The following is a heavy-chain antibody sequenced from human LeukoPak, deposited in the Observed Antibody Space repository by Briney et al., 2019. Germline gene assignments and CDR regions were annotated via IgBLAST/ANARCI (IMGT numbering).Heavy chain of an antibody. V-gene: IGHV3-13*05. CDR3: ARARALVGMDV. CDR2: IGTAGDP. D-gene: IGHD2-15*01. CDR1: GFTFSSYA. J-gene: IGHJ6*04. Sequence: GGSLRLSCAASGFTFSSYAMSWVRQAPGKGLEWVSAIGTAGDPYYPGSVKGRFTISRENAKNSLYLQMNSLRAGDTAVYYCARARALVGMDVWGKGTTVTVSS.